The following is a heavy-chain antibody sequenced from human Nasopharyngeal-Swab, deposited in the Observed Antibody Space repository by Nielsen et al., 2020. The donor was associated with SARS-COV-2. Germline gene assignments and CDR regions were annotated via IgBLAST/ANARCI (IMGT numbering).Heavy chain of an antibody. D-gene: IGHD6-13*01. CDR1: SGSISSSSYY. CDR2: IYYSGST. CDR3: SRGGIAASGDYFDY. V-gene: IGHV4-39*07. J-gene: IGHJ4*02. Sequence: SETLSLTCTVSSGSISSSSYYWGWIRQPPGKGLEWIGSIYYSGSTYYNPSLKSRVTISVDTSKNKFSLKLSSVTATDTAVYYCSRGGIAASGDYFDYWGQGTLVTVSS.